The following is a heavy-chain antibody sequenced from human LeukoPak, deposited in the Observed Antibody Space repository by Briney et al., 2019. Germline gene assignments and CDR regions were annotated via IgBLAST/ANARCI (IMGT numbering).Heavy chain of an antibody. CDR1: GYTFTDYY. J-gene: IGHJ5*02. CDR2: INTSVGST. Sequence: ASVKVSCKASGYTFTDYYMHWVRQAPGQGLEWMGLINTSVGSTSYAQKFQGRITMTRDTSASTAYMELSSLRSEDTAVYYCAREIGRATAGFDPWGQGTLVTVSS. V-gene: IGHV1-46*01. CDR3: AREIGRATAGFDP. D-gene: IGHD2-15*01.